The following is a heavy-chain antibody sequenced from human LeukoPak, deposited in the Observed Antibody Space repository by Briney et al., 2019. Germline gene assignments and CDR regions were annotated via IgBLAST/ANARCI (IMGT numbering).Heavy chain of an antibody. CDR2: IYRGDGT. Sequence: PGGSLRLSCAVSGFTLSSYGMHWVRQAPGKGLEWVSVIYRGDGTHYADSVKGRFTISRDNSKNTVYLQMNSLSVEDTAVYYCARDIGGTVEVATMNYWGQGTLVTVSS. CDR3: ARDIGGTVEVATMNY. V-gene: IGHV3-66*01. J-gene: IGHJ4*02. CDR1: GFTLSSYG. D-gene: IGHD5-24*01.